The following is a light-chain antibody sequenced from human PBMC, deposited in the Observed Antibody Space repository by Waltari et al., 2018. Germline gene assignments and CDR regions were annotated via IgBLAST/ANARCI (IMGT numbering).Light chain of an antibody. CDR2: AVT. V-gene: IGLV2-23*02. J-gene: IGLJ1*01. CDR3: CSYAGDSLYV. CDR1: SSDVRSYNY. Sequence: QPALTQPASVSGSPGQSITLTCTGTSSDVRSYNYVSWYQQYPGKAPKLLIYAVTQRPSGVSYRCSGSKSGNTASLTISGLQAEDEADYYCCSYAGDSLYVFGTGTTVTV.